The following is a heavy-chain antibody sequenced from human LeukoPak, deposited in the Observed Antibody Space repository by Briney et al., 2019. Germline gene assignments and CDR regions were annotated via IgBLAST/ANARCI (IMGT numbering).Heavy chain of an antibody. V-gene: IGHV1-46*01. CDR3: ATLSAYFDC. Sequence: ASVKVSCKASGYTFTTYYIHWVRQAPGQGLEWMGIINPSGGSTDYAQKFQGRVTMTRDTSTSTVYMELSSLKSEDTAIYYCATLSAYFDCWGQGTLVTVSS. CDR1: GYTFTTYY. D-gene: IGHD3-16*02. CDR2: INPSGGST. J-gene: IGHJ4*02.